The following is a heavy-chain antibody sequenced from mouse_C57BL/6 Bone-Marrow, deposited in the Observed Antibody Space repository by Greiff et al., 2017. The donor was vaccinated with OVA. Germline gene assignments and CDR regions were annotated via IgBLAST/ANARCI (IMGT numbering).Heavy chain of an antibody. D-gene: IGHD1-1*01. Sequence: VQLKESGGGLVKPGGSLKLSCAASGFTFSDYGMHWVRQAPEKGLEWVAYISSGSSTIYYADTVKGRFTISRDNAKNTLFLQMTSLRSEDTAMYYCARYGSSYAMDYWGQGTSVTVSS. CDR2: ISSGSSTI. V-gene: IGHV5-17*01. J-gene: IGHJ4*01. CDR3: ARYGSSYAMDY. CDR1: GFTFSDYG.